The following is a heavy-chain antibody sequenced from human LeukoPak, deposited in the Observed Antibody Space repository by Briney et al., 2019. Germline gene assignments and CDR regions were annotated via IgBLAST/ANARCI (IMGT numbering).Heavy chain of an antibody. CDR1: GYTFTDYY. Sequence: ASVKVSCKASGYTFTDYYIHWVRQAPGQGLEWMGWIYPKSGGTKYAQMFQGRLIMTRDTSINTAYMELSRLTSDDTAVYYCARDPESSLPIDYWGQGTLVTVSS. CDR2: IYPKSGGT. J-gene: IGHJ4*02. V-gene: IGHV1-2*02. D-gene: IGHD6-13*01. CDR3: ARDPESSLPIDY.